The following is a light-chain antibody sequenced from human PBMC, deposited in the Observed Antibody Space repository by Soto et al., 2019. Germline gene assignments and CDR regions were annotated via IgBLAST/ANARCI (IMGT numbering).Light chain of an antibody. CDR2: GAS. Sequence: EIVLTHSPGPLSLPPGARATLSCRASQSVSSSYLAWYQQKPDQSPRLLIYGASSRDTGIPARFSGSGSGTDFTLTISRLEPEDVAVYYCQQDGCSPLTFGGGTKVEIK. V-gene: IGKV3-20*01. J-gene: IGKJ4*01. CDR1: QSVSSSY. CDR3: QQDGCSPLT.